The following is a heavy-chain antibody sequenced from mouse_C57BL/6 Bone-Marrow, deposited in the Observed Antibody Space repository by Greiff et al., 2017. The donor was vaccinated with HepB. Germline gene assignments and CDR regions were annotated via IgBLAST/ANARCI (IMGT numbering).Heavy chain of an antibody. D-gene: IGHD2-2*01. CDR3: ARSGGRMVTTPFAY. CDR2: IYPGDGDT. V-gene: IGHV1-82*01. Sequence: QVQLKQSGPELVKPGASVKISCKASGYAFSSSWMNWVKQRPGKGLEWIGRIYPGDGDTNYNGKFKGKATLTADKSSSTAYMQLSSLTSEDSAVYFCARSGGRMVTTPFAYWGQGTLVTVSA. J-gene: IGHJ3*01. CDR1: GYAFSSSW.